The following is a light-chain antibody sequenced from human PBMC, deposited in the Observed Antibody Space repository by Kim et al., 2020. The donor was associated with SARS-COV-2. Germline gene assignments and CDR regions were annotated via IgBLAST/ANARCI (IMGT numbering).Light chain of an antibody. V-gene: IGKV1-27*01. CDR3: QQCKSAPWT. CDR1: QGISNY. J-gene: IGKJ1*01. Sequence: ASVGDIVTITCRARQGISNYLAWYQQKPGKVPKLLIYAASALQSGVPSRFSGSGSGTDFSLTITSLQPEDVAAYYCQQCKSAPWTFGQGTKVDIK. CDR2: AAS.